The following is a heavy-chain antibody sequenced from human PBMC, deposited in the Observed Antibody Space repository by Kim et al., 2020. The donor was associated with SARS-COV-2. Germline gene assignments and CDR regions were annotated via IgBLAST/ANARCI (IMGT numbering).Heavy chain of an antibody. CDR2: ISSSGSTI. CDR1: GFTFSDYY. J-gene: IGHJ6*02. CDR3: ARGDYDYIWGSYREKNYYYGMDV. V-gene: IGHV3-11*01. D-gene: IGHD3-16*02. Sequence: GGSLRLSCAASGFTFSDYYMSWIRQAPGKGLEWVSYISSSGSTIYYADSVKGRFTISRDNAKNSLYLQMNSLRAEDTAVYYCARGDYDYIWGSYREKNYYYGMDVCGQGTTVTVSS.